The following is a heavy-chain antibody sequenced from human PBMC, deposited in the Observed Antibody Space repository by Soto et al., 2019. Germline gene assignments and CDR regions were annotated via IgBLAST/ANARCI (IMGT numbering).Heavy chain of an antibody. V-gene: IGHV3-74*01. Sequence: PGGSLRLSCAASEFTFSSYWMHWVRQAPGKGLVWVSRISSSGSSTGYADSVKGRFTISRDNAKNTLYLQMNSLRAEDTAVYYCAKPLELYEICSGGSCYSAGRDYYYMDVWGKGTTFTVSS. D-gene: IGHD2-15*01. CDR3: AKPLELYEICSGGSCYSAGRDYYYMDV. J-gene: IGHJ6*03. CDR1: EFTFSSYW. CDR2: ISSSGSST.